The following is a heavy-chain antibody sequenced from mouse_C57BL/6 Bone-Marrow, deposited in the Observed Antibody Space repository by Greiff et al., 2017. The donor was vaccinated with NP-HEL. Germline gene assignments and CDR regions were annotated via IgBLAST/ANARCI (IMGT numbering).Heavy chain of an antibody. CDR1: GYSITSGYY. J-gene: IGHJ2*01. CDR2: ISYDGSN. Sequence: EVKLQESGPGLVKPSQSLSLTCSVTGYSITSGYYWNWIRQFPGKKLEWMGYISYDGSNNYNPSLKNRISITRDTSKNQFFLKLNSLTTEDTATYYCARDPPYYYGFDYWGQGTTLTVSS. CDR3: ARDPPYYYGFDY. D-gene: IGHD1-1*01. V-gene: IGHV3-6*01.